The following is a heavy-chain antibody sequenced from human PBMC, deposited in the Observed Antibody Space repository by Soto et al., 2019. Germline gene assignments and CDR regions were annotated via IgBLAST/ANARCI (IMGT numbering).Heavy chain of an antibody. CDR3: ARLGETLPLGAFDI. J-gene: IGHJ3*02. Sequence: QVQLQESGPGLVKPSETLSLTCTVSGGSISSYYWSWIRQPAGKGLEGIGRIYTSGSTNYNPSLKSRVTMSVDTSKNQFSLKLSSVTAADTAVYYCARLGETLPLGAFDIWGQGTMVTVSS. CDR2: IYTSGST. D-gene: IGHD4-17*01. V-gene: IGHV4-4*07. CDR1: GGSISSYY.